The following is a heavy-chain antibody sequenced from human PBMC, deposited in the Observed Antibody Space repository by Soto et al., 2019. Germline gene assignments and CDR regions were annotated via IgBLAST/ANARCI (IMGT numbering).Heavy chain of an antibody. CDR3: ARTGSLDSSGYFHADYYYGMDV. D-gene: IGHD3-22*01. CDR1: GYSFTSYW. CDR2: IYPGDSDT. J-gene: IGHJ6*02. Sequence: GESLKISCKGSGYSFTSYWIGWVRQMPGKGLEWMGIIYPGDSDTRYSPSFQGQVTISADKSISTAYLQWSSLKASDTAMYYCARTGSLDSSGYFHADYYYGMDVWGQGTTVTVSS. V-gene: IGHV5-51*01.